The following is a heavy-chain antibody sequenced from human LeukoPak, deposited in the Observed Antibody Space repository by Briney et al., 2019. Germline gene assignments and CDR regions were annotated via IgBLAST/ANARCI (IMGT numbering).Heavy chain of an antibody. CDR2: INHSGST. J-gene: IGHJ2*01. CDR1: GGSFSGYY. Sequence: SETLSLTCAVYGGSFSGYYWSWIRQPPGKGLEWIGEINHSGSTNYNPSLKSRVTISVDTSKNQFSLKLSSVTAADTAVYYCARGPLEWLRFESYWYFDLWGRGTLVTVSS. CDR3: ARGPLEWLRFESYWYFDL. D-gene: IGHD5-12*01. V-gene: IGHV4-34*01.